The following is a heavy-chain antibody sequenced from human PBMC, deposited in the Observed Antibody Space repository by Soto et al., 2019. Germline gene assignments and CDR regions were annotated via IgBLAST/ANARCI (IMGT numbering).Heavy chain of an antibody. D-gene: IGHD3-3*02. CDR2: VSAYNGNA. Sequence: QVQLVQSGTEVKKPGASVKISCKASGYTFTGYGISWVRQAPGQGLEWMGGVSAYNGNANYAQKFQGRVTMTTDTSASTNYIELRSLRSDDTAVYYCARRLEFFPCGFDPWGQGTLVTVSS. J-gene: IGHJ5*02. CDR1: GYTFTGYG. CDR3: ARRLEFFPCGFDP. V-gene: IGHV1-18*01.